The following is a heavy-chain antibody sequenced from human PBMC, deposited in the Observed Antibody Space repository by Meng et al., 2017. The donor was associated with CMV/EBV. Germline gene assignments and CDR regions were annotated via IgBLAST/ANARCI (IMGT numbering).Heavy chain of an antibody. CDR2: IWYDGSNK. CDR3: ARDRGGYCSSTSCYTYYYYGMDV. Sequence: GESLKISCAASGFTFSSYGMHWVRQAPGKGLEWVAVIWYDGSNKYYADSVKGRFTISRDNSKNTLYLQMNSLRAEDTAVYYCARDRGGYCSSTSCYTYYYYGMDVWGQGTTVTVSS. J-gene: IGHJ6*02. CDR1: GFTFSSYG. D-gene: IGHD2-2*02. V-gene: IGHV3-33*01.